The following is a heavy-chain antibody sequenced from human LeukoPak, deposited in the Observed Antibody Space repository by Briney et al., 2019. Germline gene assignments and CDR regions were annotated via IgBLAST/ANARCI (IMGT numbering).Heavy chain of an antibody. J-gene: IGHJ6*03. V-gene: IGHV4-30-2*01. CDR2: IYHSGST. D-gene: IGHD1-7*01. Sequence: PSQTLSLTCTVSGGSISSGGYYWSWIRQPPGKGLEWIGYIYHSGSTYYNPSLKSRVTISVDRSKNQFSLKLSSVTAADTAVHYCARRYVGNWNYGTYYYYMDVWGKGTTVTVSS. CDR3: ARRYVGNWNYGTYYYYMDV. CDR1: GGSISSGGYY.